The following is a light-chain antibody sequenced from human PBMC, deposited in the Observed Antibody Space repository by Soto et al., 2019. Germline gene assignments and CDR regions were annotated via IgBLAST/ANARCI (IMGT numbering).Light chain of an antibody. V-gene: IGKV1-9*01. CDR1: RGISSY. CDR2: GTF. J-gene: IGKJ3*01. CDR3: QHLNNYPPFT. Sequence: DIQLTQSPSFLSASVGDRVTITCRASRGISSYLAWYQQKQGKAPKLLISGTFTLQSGVPSRFNGSGSGTDFTLTISRLQPEDFATYYCQHLNNYPPFTFGPGTKVDLE.